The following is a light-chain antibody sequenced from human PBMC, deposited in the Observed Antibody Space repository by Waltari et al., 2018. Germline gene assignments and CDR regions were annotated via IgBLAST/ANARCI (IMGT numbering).Light chain of an antibody. CDR2: DTA. V-gene: IGKV3-20*01. Sequence: TQSPGTLSLSPGERATLSCRASQSVGRSLAWYQQEPGQAPRLLIYDTAIRATGTPGRFSGSGCGTDFSLAISSLEPEDFAVYFCQHYVNLPVTFGQGTKVEI. CDR1: QSVGRS. J-gene: IGKJ1*01. CDR3: QHYVNLPVT.